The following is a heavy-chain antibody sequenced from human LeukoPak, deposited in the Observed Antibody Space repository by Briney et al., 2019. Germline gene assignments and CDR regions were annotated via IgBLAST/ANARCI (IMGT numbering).Heavy chain of an antibody. Sequence: PGGSLRLSCAASGFTFSSYEMNWVRQAPGKGLEWVGRIKSKTDGGTTDYAAPVKGRFTISRDDSKNTLYLQMNSLKTEDTAVYYCTTLYYYDSSGLPDFDYWGQGTLVTVSS. V-gene: IGHV3-15*01. CDR1: GFTFSSYE. J-gene: IGHJ4*02. D-gene: IGHD3-22*01. CDR3: TTLYYYDSSGLPDFDY. CDR2: IKSKTDGGTT.